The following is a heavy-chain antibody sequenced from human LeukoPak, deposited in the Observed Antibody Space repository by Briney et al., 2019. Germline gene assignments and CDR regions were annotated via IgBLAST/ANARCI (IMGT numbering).Heavy chain of an antibody. CDR3: ARTEESGYSYGYFGYYYYMDV. V-gene: IGHV4-39*01. CDR2: TYYSGST. Sequence: SETLSLTCSVSGDSISSSSSYWGWIRQPPGKGLEWIGSTYYSGSTYYNTSLKSRVTISVDTSKNQFSLKLSSVTAADTAVYYCARTEESGYSYGYFGYYYYMDVWGKGTTVTVSS. J-gene: IGHJ6*03. D-gene: IGHD5-18*01. CDR1: GDSISSSSSY.